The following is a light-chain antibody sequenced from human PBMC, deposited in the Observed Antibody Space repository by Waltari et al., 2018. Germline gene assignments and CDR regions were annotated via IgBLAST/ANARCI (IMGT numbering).Light chain of an antibody. Sequence: QSVLTQPASVSGSPGQSLTISCTGTSSDVGAYNYVSWYQQHPGKAPKLIIFDVSNRPSGVSNRFSGSKSGNTASLTISGLQAEDEADYYCSSYISSSTLELFGGGTSLTVL. V-gene: IGLV2-14*03. CDR1: SSDVGAYNY. CDR3: SSYISSSTLEL. CDR2: DVS. J-gene: IGLJ2*01.